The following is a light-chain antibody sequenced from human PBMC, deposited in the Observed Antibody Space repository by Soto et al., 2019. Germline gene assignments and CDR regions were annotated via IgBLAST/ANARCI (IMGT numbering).Light chain of an antibody. CDR1: SSDVGGYNY. J-gene: IGLJ1*01. Sequence: QSPLTQPASVSGSPGQSVTISCTGTSSDVGGYNYVSWYQQHPGKVPKLMIYDVSDRPSGVSNRFSGSKSGNTASLTISGLQAEDEADYYCSSFTGSTSYVFGSGTKLTVL. CDR2: DVS. CDR3: SSFTGSTSYV. V-gene: IGLV2-14*03.